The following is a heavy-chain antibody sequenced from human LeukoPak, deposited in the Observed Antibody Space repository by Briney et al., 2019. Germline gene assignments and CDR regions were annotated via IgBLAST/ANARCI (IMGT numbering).Heavy chain of an antibody. CDR1: GYSISSGYY. J-gene: IGHJ4*02. CDR3: ARGRALFD. D-gene: IGHD2-21*01. CDR2: IYHSGST. Sequence: SETLSLTCTASGYSISSGYYWGWIRQPPGKGLEWIGRIYHSGSTYYNPSLKSRVTISVDPSKNQFSLKLSSVTAADTAVYYCARGRALFDWGQGTLVTVSS. V-gene: IGHV4-38-2*02.